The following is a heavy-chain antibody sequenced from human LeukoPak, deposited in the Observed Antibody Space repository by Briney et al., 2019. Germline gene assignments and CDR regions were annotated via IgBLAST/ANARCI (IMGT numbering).Heavy chain of an antibody. CDR1: DGSISSYY. J-gene: IGHJ6*02. CDR2: IYPSGST. Sequence: SETLSLTCTVSDGSISSYYWSWIRQPAGKGLEWIGRIYPSGSTNYNPSLKSRVTMSVDTSKNQFSLKLSSVTATVTAVYYCARTSSNSWSYGVDVWGQGTTVTVSS. V-gene: IGHV4-4*07. D-gene: IGHD6-13*01. CDR3: ARTSSNSWSYGVDV.